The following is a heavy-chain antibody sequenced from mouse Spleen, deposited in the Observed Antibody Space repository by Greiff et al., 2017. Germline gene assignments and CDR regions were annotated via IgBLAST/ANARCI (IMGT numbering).Heavy chain of an antibody. CDR2: IYPGDGDT. V-gene: IGHV1-82*01. CDR3: AREGYGNWDY. D-gene: IGHD2-1*01. Sequence: QVQLKQSGPELVKPGASVKISCKASGYAFSSSWMNWVKQRPGKGLEWIGRIYPGDGDTNYNGKFKGKATLTADKSSSTAYMQLSSLTSEDSAVYFCAREGYGNWDYWGQGTTLTVSS. CDR1: GYAFSSSW. J-gene: IGHJ2*01.